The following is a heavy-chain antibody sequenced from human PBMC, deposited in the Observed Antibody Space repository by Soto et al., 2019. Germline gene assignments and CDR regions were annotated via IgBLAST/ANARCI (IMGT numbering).Heavy chain of an antibody. J-gene: IGHJ6*02. CDR1: GGYIGNYY. V-gene: IGHV4-4*07. D-gene: IGHD3-16*01. CDR2: IYTTGIT. CDR3: AREDRPRMQLAMGRHVRGDLGIDV. Sequence: SETLSLTCTASGGYIGNYYWSWIRQPAGKGLEWIGHIYTTGITSYNPSLKSRVTMSTSTSKNEISLKLNSVIAADTAVYFFAREDRPRMQLAMGRHVRGDLGIDVRGQGTTVTV.